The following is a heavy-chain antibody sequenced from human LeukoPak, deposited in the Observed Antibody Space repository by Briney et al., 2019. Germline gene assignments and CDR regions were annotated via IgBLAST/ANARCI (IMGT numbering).Heavy chain of an antibody. J-gene: IGHJ5*02. CDR1: GFTFSSYS. CDR3: ARDPGPTNYDILTGYYHQENWFDP. D-gene: IGHD3-9*01. V-gene: IGHV3-21*01. CDR2: ISSSSSYI. Sequence: PGGSLRLSCAASGFTFSSYSMNWVRQAPGKGLEWVSSISSSSSYIYYADSVKGRFTISRDNAKNSLYLQMNSLRAEDTAVYYCARDPGPTNYDILTGYYHQENWFDPWGQGTLVTVSS.